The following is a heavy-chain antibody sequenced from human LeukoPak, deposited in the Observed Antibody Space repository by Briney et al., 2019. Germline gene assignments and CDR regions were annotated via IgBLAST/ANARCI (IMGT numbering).Heavy chain of an antibody. V-gene: IGHV3-21*01. Sequence: GGSLRLSCAASGFTFSSYAMTWVRQAPGKGPEWVSSITSRSKYIYYADSVKGRFTISRDNANNLLFLQMDSLRDEDTAVYYCARYVGPNIAVAGSDFWGQGTLVTVSS. D-gene: IGHD6-19*01. CDR1: GFTFSSYA. CDR2: ITSRSKYI. J-gene: IGHJ4*02. CDR3: ARYVGPNIAVAGSDF.